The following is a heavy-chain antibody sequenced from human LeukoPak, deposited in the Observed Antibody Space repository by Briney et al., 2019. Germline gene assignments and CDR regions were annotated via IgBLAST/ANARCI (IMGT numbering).Heavy chain of an antibody. CDR2: IYESGST. CDR1: GESPFTYF. J-gene: IGHJ6*02. CDR3: ARDGRYTIVGVVQNENGMDV. Sequence: PETLSHSPAVSGESPFTYFRCCIRQPPGKGLEWIGEIYESGSTEYNPSLKSRVTISMVPSKQQFSLSLTSVTAADTAVYYCARDGRYTIVGVVQNENGMDVWGPRGTVVVSS. D-gene: IGHD3-3*01. V-gene: IGHV4-34*01.